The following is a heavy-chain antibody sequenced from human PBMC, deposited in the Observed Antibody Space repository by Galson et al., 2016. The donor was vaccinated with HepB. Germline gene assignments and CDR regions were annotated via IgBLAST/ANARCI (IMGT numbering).Heavy chain of an antibody. CDR3: AKSLIVGPTMNWYFDL. CDR2: IGGSGGST. Sequence: SLRLSCAVSGFTFSSYVMSWVRQAPGKGLEWVSGIGGSGGSTYYADSVKGRFTISRDNSKNTLYLQMNSLRAEDTAVYYCAKSLIVGPTMNWYFDLWGRGTLVTVSS. V-gene: IGHV3-23*01. D-gene: IGHD1-26*01. CDR1: GFTFSSYV. J-gene: IGHJ2*01.